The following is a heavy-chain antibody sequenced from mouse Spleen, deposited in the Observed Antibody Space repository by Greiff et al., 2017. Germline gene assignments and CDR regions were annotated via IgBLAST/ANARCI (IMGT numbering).Heavy chain of an antibody. Sequence: EVHLVESGGGLVKPGGSLKLSCAASGFPFSDYGMHWARPAPVKGLERVAYISSGRSTIYYADPVKGRITTYRDNAKNTLFLLQTSLRYEDTSMYYCARRLDAMDYCGLGTSVPVSS. J-gene: IGHJ4*01. CDR1: GFPFSDYG. V-gene: IGHV5-17*01. CDR3: ARRLDAMDY. CDR2: ISSGRSTI.